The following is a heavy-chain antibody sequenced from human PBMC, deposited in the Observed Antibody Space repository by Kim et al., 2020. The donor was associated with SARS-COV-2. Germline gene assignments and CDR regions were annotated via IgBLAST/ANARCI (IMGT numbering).Heavy chain of an antibody. D-gene: IGHD2-8*01. J-gene: IGHJ4*02. Sequence: TYAKSVQDRLTMSRDNDKKTLYIQLNTLRAEDTALYYCVRTSSGTNCCDYWGQGTLVTVSS. CDR3: VRTSSGTNCCDY. V-gene: IGHV3-74*01.